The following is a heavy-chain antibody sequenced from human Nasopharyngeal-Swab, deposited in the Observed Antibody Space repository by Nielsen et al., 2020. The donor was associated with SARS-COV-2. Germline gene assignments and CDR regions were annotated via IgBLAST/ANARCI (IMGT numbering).Heavy chain of an antibody. D-gene: IGHD5-12*01. CDR3: ARDGNSGYDNAFDI. V-gene: IGHV3-33*01. CDR1: GFTFSSYG. J-gene: IGHJ3*02. CDR2: IWYDGGNK. Sequence: GGSLRLSCAASGFTFSSYGMHWVRQAPGKGLEWVAVIWYDGGNKYYADSVKGRFTIARDNSKDTLYLQMNSLRAEDTAVYYCARDGNSGYDNAFDIWGQGTMVTVSS.